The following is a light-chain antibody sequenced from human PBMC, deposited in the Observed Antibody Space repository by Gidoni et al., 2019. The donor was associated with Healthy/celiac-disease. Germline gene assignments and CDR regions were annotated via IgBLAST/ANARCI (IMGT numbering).Light chain of an antibody. CDR1: SSDVGSYNL. J-gene: IGLJ1*01. Sequence: QSAQTQPASVSGSPGQAITISCTGTSSDVGSYNLVSWYQQHPGKAPKLMIYEGSKRPSGVSNRFSGSKSGNTASLTISWLQAEDVADYYCCSYAVSSTYVFGPGTKFTVL. V-gene: IGLV2-23*01. CDR3: CSYAVSSTYV. CDR2: EGS.